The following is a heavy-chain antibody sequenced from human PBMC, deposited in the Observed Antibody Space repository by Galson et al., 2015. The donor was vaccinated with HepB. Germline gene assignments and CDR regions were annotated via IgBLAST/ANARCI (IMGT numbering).Heavy chain of an antibody. J-gene: IGHJ4*02. CDR1: GFTFSRYG. D-gene: IGHD3-22*01. CDR3: VKNGIEVVTVAYFDY. V-gene: IGHV3-64D*06. Sequence: SLRLSCAASGFTFSRYGIHWVRQAPGKGLEYVSAISTNGGSTYYADSVKGRFTISRDNFKNTLYLQMTSLRPEDTAVYYCVKNGIEVVTVAYFDYWGQGTLVTVSS. CDR2: ISTNGGST.